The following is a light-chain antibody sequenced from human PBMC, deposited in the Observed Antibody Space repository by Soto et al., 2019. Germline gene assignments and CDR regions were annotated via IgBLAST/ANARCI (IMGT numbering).Light chain of an antibody. CDR2: DVS. Sequence: QSVPTQPRSVSGSPGQSVTISCTGTSSDVGEYDYVSWYQQHPGKAPKLMIFDVSERPSGVPDRFSGSKSGTSASLAITGLQAEDEADYYCQSYDSSLSGLWVFGGGTKLTVL. CDR1: SSDVGEYDY. V-gene: IGLV2-11*01. CDR3: QSYDSSLSGLWV. J-gene: IGLJ3*02.